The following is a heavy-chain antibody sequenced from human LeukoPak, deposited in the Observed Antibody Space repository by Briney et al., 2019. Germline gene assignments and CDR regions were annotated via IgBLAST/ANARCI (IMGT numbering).Heavy chain of an antibody. D-gene: IGHD5-18*01. CDR1: GFTFSSYS. CDR3: AKGMDTAMVAYYYYYMDV. CDR2: ISSSSSYI. V-gene: IGHV3-21*01. Sequence: KSGGSLRLSCAASGFTFSSYSMNWVRQAPGKGLEWVSSISSSSSYIYYADSVKGRFTISRDNSKNTLYVQMKSLRAEDTAVYYCAKGMDTAMVAYYYYYMDVWGKGTTVTISS. J-gene: IGHJ6*03.